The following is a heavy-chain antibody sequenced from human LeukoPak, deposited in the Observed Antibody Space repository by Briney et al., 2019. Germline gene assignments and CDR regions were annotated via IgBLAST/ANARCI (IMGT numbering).Heavy chain of an antibody. Sequence: GGSLRLSCAASGFTFSSYSMNWVRQAQGKGLEWVSSISSSSSYIYYADSVKGRFTISRDNAKNSLYLQMNSLRAEDTAVYYCTRVLYAVAEFGYWGQGTLVTVSS. D-gene: IGHD6-19*01. CDR2: ISSSSSYI. V-gene: IGHV3-21*01. J-gene: IGHJ4*02. CDR1: GFTFSSYS. CDR3: TRVLYAVAEFGY.